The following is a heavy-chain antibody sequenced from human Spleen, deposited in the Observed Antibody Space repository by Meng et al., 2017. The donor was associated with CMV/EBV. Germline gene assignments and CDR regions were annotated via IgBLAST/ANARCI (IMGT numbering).Heavy chain of an antibody. Sequence: GESLKISCAASGFTFSGYFMHWVRQVPGKGLVWVARINSDGSSTNYVDSVKSRLTISRDNAKNTMYLQIHSLRAEDRAVYYCARSYGSGRMDVWGHGTTVTVSS. V-gene: IGHV3-74*01. CDR2: INSDGSST. D-gene: IGHD3-10*01. CDR3: ARSYGSGRMDV. CDR1: GFTFSGYF. J-gene: IGHJ6*02.